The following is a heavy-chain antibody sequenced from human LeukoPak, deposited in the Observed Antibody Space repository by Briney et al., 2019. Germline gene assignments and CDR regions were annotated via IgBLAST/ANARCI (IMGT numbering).Heavy chain of an antibody. CDR2: IKQDGSEK. CDR1: GFTFSNYW. V-gene: IGHV3-7*01. CDR3: ARGSEEYYFDY. J-gene: IGHJ4*02. Sequence: PGGSLRLSCAASGFTFSNYWMSWVRQAPGKGLEWVASIKQDGSEKYYVDSVKGRFTISRDNAKNSPYLQMNSLRAEDTAVYYCARGSEEYYFDYWGQGTLVTVSS.